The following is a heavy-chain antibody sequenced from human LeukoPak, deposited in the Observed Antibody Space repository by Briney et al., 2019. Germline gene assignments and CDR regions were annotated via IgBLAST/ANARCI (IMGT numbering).Heavy chain of an antibody. J-gene: IGHJ4*02. CDR1: GGTFSNSG. CDR3: AREINWVSDSSGYSPYYFDF. V-gene: IGHV1-69*05. CDR2: IIPLFGTP. Sequence: SVKVSCKASGGTFSNSGFNWVRQAPGQGLEWLGGIIPLFGTPRYAQKFQGRVSISTDESTSIAYMDLSSLRSEDTAVYYCAREINWVSDSSGYSPYYFDFWGQGTLVTVSS. D-gene: IGHD3-22*01.